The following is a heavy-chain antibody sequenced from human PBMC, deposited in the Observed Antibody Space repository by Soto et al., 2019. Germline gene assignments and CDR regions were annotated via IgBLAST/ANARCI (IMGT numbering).Heavy chain of an antibody. Sequence: GGSLRLSCAASGFTFSSYWMSWVRQAPGKGLEWVANIKQDGSEKYYVDSVKGRFTISRDNAKNSLYLQMNSLRAEDTCGYSGGRGPASLDYWGQGTLVTVSS. CDR2: IKQDGSEK. CDR3: GRGPASLDY. J-gene: IGHJ4*02. V-gene: IGHV3-7*04. CDR1: GFTFSSYW.